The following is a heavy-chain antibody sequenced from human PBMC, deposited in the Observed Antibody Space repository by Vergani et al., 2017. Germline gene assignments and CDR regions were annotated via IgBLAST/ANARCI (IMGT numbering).Heavy chain of an antibody. Sequence: QVQLVQSGAEVKKPGASVKVSCKASGYTFTSYYMHWVRQAPGQGLEWMGIINPSGGSTSYAQKFQGRVTMTRDTSKNQFSLKLSSVTAADTAVYYCARVHSSSWYDYWGQGTLVTVSS. CDR1: GYTFTSYY. V-gene: IGHV1-46*01. CDR3: ARVHSSSWYDY. CDR2: INPSGGST. J-gene: IGHJ4*02. D-gene: IGHD6-13*01.